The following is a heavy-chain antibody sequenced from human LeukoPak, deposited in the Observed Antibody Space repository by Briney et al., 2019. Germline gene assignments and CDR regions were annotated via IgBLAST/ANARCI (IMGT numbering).Heavy chain of an antibody. CDR1: GGSISTYY. J-gene: IGHJ6*03. V-gene: IGHV4-59*01. CDR2: IFYSGST. D-gene: IGHD1-7*01. Sequence: SETLSLTCTVSGGSISTYYWSWIRQPPGKGLEWIGYIFYSGSTNYNPSLKSRVTISVDTSKNQFSLNLSSVTAADTAVYYCAKRRGLELLYYYYMDVWGKGTTVTVSS. CDR3: AKRRGLELLYYYYMDV.